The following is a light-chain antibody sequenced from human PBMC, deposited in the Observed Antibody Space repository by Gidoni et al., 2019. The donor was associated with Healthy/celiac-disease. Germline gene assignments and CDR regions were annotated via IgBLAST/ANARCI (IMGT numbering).Light chain of an antibody. Sequence: EVETTQSPATLSVSPGERATLAGRASQSVSSTLAWYQQKPGPAPRHLISCASTRATGIPARFSGSGSGTEFTLTISSLQSEDFAVYSCQQYHNLPLTFGGGTKVEIK. CDR3: QQYHNLPLT. CDR2: CAS. CDR1: QSVSST. V-gene: IGKV3-15*01. J-gene: IGKJ4*01.